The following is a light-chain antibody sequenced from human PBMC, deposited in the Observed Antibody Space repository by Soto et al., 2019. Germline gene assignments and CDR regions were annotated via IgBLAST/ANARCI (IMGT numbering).Light chain of an antibody. J-gene: IGLJ3*02. V-gene: IGLV8-61*01. CDR3: VLYMGSGFWV. CDR2: STN. Sequence: QAVVTHEPSFSVSPGGTVTLTCGLSSGSVSTSYYPSWYQQTPGQAPRTLIYSTNTRSSGVPDRFSGSILGNKAALTITGAQADDESDYYCVLYMGSGFWVFGGGTKLTVL. CDR1: SGSVSTSYY.